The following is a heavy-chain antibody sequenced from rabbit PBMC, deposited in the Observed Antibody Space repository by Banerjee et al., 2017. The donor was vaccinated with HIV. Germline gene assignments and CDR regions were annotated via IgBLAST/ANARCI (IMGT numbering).Heavy chain of an antibody. Sequence: QEQLEESGGDLVKPEGSLTLTCTASGFSFSSGYWICWVRQAPGKGLERIACIYGGSSGTIYYASWVNGRFTISKTSSTVTLQMTSLTATDTATYFCARAVSDGGHVSLWGPGTLVTVS. D-gene: IGHD2-1*01. CDR3: ARAVSDGGHVSL. CDR2: IYGGSSGTI. J-gene: IGHJ4*01. CDR1: GFSFSSGYW. V-gene: IGHV1S45*01.